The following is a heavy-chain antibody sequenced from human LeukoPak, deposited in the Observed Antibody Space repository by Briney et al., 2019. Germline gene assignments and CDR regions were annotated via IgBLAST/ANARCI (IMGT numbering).Heavy chain of an antibody. CDR2: IRYDGSNK. V-gene: IGHV3-30*02. D-gene: IGHD6-13*01. Sequence: GGSLRPSCAASGFTFSSYGMHWVRQAPGKGLEWVAFIRYDGSNKYYADSVKVRFTISRDNSKNTLYLQMNSLRAEDTAVYYCAKDVERIAAAGPYWYFDLWGRGTLVTVSS. CDR1: GFTFSSYG. CDR3: AKDVERIAAAGPYWYFDL. J-gene: IGHJ2*01.